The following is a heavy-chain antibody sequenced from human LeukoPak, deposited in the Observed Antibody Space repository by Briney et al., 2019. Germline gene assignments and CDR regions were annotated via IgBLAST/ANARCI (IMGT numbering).Heavy chain of an antibody. CDR1: GYTFSSFD. CDR2: MNTNSGNT. D-gene: IGHD6-13*01. Sequence: ASVKVSCKISGYTFSSFDINWVRQATGQGLEWMGWMNTNSGNTGYAQKFQGRITMTRNISISTAYMELSSLRSEDTAVYYCARGWYPSGREVTHSQYYYMDVWGKGSTITVSS. CDR3: ARGWYPSGREVTHSQYYYMDV. V-gene: IGHV1-8*02. J-gene: IGHJ6*03.